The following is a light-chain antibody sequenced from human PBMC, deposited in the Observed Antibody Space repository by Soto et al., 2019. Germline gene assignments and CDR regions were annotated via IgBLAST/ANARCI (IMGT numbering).Light chain of an antibody. J-gene: IGKJ2*01. CDR2: DAS. CDR3: QQRSNWPRT. CDR1: QSVSSY. Sequence: EIVLTQSPATLSLSPGEGATLSCRASQSVSSYLAWYQQKPGQAPRLLVYDASNRAAGIPARFSGSGSGTDFTLTISSLEPEDFALYYCQQRSNWPRTFGQGTKLEIK. V-gene: IGKV3-11*01.